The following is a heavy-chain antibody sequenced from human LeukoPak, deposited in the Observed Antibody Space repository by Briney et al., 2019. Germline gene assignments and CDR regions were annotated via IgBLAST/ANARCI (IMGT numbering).Heavy chain of an antibody. Sequence: GGSLRLSCAPSGFSFSDAWMSWVRQAPGEGLEWVGRIKTKGDGGTTDYAAPVKGRFTISRDDSKSIAYLQMNSLKTEDTAVYYCTRSENRWSYYDNWGQGTTVTVSS. CDR3: TRSENRWSYYDN. J-gene: IGHJ6*02. V-gene: IGHV3-15*01. CDR1: GFSFSDAW. D-gene: IGHD3-9*01. CDR2: IKTKGDGGTT.